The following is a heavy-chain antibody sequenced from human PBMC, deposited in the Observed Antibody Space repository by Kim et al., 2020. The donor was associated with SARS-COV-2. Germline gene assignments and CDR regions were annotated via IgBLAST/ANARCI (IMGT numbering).Heavy chain of an antibody. CDR3: ARAAYYGFSKGYIAGSFDF. V-gene: IGHV4-59*02. CDR1: GEIVSSFH. D-gene: IGHD3-3*01. CDR2: ISNRGSA. Sequence: SETLSLTCSVSGEIVSSFHWSWIRQSPGKGLEWVAYISNRGSATYNPSLKSRVTISVDASDNQFSLKLRSVTAADMAVYYCARAAYYGFSKGYIAGSFDFWGQGTLVTVSS. J-gene: IGHJ4*02.